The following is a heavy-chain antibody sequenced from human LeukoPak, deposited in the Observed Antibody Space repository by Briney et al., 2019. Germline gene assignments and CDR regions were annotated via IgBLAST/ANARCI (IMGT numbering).Heavy chain of an antibody. V-gene: IGHV3-30*02. CDR2: IRYDGNNK. CDR1: GFTFSNYG. Sequence: AGGSLRLSCAASGFTFSNYGMHWVRQAPGKGLEWVAFIRYDGNNKYYADSVKGRFTISRDNSKNTLYLQMNSLRAEDTAVYYCARGGVHSSSSFDYWGQGTLVTVSS. J-gene: IGHJ4*02. D-gene: IGHD6-6*01. CDR3: ARGGVHSSSSFDY.